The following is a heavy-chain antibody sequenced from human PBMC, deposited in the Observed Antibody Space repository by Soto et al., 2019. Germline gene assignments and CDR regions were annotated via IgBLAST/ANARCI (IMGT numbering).Heavy chain of an antibody. D-gene: IGHD6-19*01. J-gene: IGHJ4*02. Sequence: VQLVESGGGVVQPGRSLRLSCAAVEFTFSDYAWQWVRQAPGKGLEWVAVVSHDGRNTHYADSVKGRFTISRDSSKNTVSLEMTSLRAEDTAVYYGAKGGRQWLVTSDFNCWGQGALVTVSP. V-gene: IGHV3-30*18. CDR1: EFTFSDYA. CDR3: AKGGRQWLVTSDFNC. CDR2: VSHDGRNT.